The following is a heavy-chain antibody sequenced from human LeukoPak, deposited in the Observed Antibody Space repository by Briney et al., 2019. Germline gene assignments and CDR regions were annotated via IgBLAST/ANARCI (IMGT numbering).Heavy chain of an antibody. CDR3: ARDRVVVVVAATDYGMDV. V-gene: IGHV3-7*03. Sequence: GGSLRLSCAASGFTFSSYWMSWVRQAPGKGLEWVANIKQDGSEKYYVDSVKGRFTISRDNAKNSLYLQMNSLRAEDTAVYYCARDRVVVVVAATDYGMDVWGKGTTVTVSS. D-gene: IGHD2-15*01. CDR1: GFTFSSYW. CDR2: IKQDGSEK. J-gene: IGHJ6*04.